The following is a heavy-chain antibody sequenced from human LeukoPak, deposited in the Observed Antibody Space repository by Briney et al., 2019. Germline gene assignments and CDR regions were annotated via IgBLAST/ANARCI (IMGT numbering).Heavy chain of an antibody. CDR3: ARDPGATTPYMDV. V-gene: IGHV1-8*03. CDR2: VNPDTGNT. J-gene: IGHJ6*03. D-gene: IGHD2-15*01. Sequence: GASVKVSCKAAGYSFTTFHINWVRQAPGQGPEWMGWVNPDTGNTGFAQKFQGRVTITQNRSVTTVYMELSSLTSEDTAVYYCARDPGATTPYMDVWGKGTTVTISS. CDR1: GYSFTTFH.